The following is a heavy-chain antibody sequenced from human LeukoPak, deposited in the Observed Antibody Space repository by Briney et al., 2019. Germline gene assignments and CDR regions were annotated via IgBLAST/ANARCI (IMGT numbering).Heavy chain of an antibody. J-gene: IGHJ5*02. D-gene: IGHD3-10*01. CDR1: GYTFTNYY. Sequence: ASVKVSCKASGYTFTNYYMHWVRQAPGQGLEWMGVINPSGGTTSYAQKFQGRVTTTRDTSTSTVYMELSSLRSEDTAVYYCARAFGSGSYHNPDHWGQGTLVTVSS. CDR2: INPSGGTT. V-gene: IGHV1-46*01. CDR3: ARAFGSGSYHNPDH.